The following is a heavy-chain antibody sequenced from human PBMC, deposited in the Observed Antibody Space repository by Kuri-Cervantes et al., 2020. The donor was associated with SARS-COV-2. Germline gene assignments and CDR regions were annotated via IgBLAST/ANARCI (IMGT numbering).Heavy chain of an antibody. CDR3: ARAVLGVVAYFDY. J-gene: IGHJ4*02. D-gene: IGHD3-3*01. CDR1: GFTFSSYW. CDR2: IKQEGSEK. V-gene: IGHV3-7*04. Sequence: GGSLRLSCAASGFTFSSYWMSWVRQAPGKGQEWVANIKQEGSEKYYVDSVKGRFTISRDNAKNSLYLQMNSLRAEDTAVYYCARAVLGVVAYFDYWGQGTLVTVSS.